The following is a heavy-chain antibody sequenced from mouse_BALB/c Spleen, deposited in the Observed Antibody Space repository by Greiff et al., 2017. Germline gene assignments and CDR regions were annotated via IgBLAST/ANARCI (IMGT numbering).Heavy chain of an antibody. Sequence: QVQLQQSGAELVKPGASVKLSCKASGYTFTSYWMHWVKQRPGQGLEWIGEINPSNGRTNYNEKFKSKATLTVDKSSSTAYMQLSSLTSEDSAVYYCAREGLYGYDDGFAYWGQGTLVTVSA. V-gene: IGHV1S81*02. D-gene: IGHD2-2*01. CDR3: AREGLYGYDDGFAY. J-gene: IGHJ3*01. CDR1: GYTFTSYW. CDR2: INPSNGRT.